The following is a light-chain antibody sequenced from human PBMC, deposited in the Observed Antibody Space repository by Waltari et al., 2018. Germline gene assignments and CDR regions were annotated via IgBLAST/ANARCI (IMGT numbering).Light chain of an antibody. CDR1: SSCVGSYNL. CDR3: CSYAGAV. V-gene: IGLV2-23*01. Sequence: QSALTQPASVSGSPGQSITISCTGTSSCVGSYNLVSRYQQHPGKAPKLMIYEGSKRPSGVSNRFSGSKSGNTASLTISGLQAEDEADYYCCSYAGAVFGGGTKLTIL. CDR2: EGS. J-gene: IGLJ3*02.